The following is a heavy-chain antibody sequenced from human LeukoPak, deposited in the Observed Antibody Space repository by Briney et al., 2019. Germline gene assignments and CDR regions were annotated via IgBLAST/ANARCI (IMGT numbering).Heavy chain of an antibody. CDR1: GGSISGYY. D-gene: IGHD1-26*01. CDR2: IYYSGST. V-gene: IGHV4-59*01. J-gene: IGHJ4*02. CDR3: ARLPIYSGSYYTVDY. Sequence: PSETLSLTCTVSGGSISGYYWSWIRQPPGKGLEWIGYIYYSGSTNYNPSLKSRVTISVDTSKNQFSLKLSSVTAADTAVYYCARLPIYSGSYYTVDYWGQGTLVTVSS.